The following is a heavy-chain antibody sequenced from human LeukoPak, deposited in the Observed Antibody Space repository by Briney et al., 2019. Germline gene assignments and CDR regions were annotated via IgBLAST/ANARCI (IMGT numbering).Heavy chain of an antibody. Sequence: GASVKVSCKASGYTFNGFYLHWVRQAPGQGLEWTGWINPNSGGTNYAQKFQGRVTMTRDTSISTAYMELSRLRSDDTAVYYCARWMATVTTPDYWGQGTLVTVSS. CDR2: INPNSGGT. J-gene: IGHJ4*02. V-gene: IGHV1-2*02. D-gene: IGHD4-11*01. CDR1: GYTFNGFY. CDR3: ARWMATVTTPDY.